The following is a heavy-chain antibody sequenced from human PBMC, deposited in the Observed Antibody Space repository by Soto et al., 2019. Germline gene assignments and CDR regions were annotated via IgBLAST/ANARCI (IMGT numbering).Heavy chain of an antibody. J-gene: IGHJ6*04. CDR2: IKQDGSEE. CDR3: AREIAARL. V-gene: IGHV3-7*01. Sequence: EVQLVESGGGLVQPGGSLRLSCAASGFTFSSYWMRWFRQAPGKGLEWVANIKQDGSEENYVDSVKGRFTISRDNAKNALYLQMNGLRVEDTAVYYCAREIAARLWGKGTTVTVSS. D-gene: IGHD6-6*01. CDR1: GFTFSSYW.